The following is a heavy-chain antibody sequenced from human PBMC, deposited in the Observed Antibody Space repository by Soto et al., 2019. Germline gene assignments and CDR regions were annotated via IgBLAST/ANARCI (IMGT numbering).Heavy chain of an antibody. D-gene: IGHD3-3*01. J-gene: IGHJ6*03. Sequence: SETLSLTCTVSGGSISSYYWSWIRQPPGKGLEWIGYIYYSGSTNYNPSLKSRVTISVDTSKNQFSLKLSSVTAADTAVYYCARCDSTYYDFWSGWTAGNYYYYMDVWGKGTTVTVSS. CDR3: ARCDSTYYDFWSGWTAGNYYYYMDV. CDR2: IYYSGST. V-gene: IGHV4-59*01. CDR1: GGSISSYY.